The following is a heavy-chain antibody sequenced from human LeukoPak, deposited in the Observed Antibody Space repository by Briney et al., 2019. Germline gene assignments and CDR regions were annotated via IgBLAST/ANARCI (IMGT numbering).Heavy chain of an antibody. CDR2: IVVGSGNP. CDR1: GFTFSSSA. J-gene: IGHJ3*02. CDR3: AAATGATAGSYAFDI. D-gene: IGHD1-26*01. Sequence: GASVNVSCKASGFTFSSSAVQWVRPARGQRLEWLGWIVVGSGNPNYAQKFQERVTISRDMSTSTAHMELSSLRAEDTAVYYCAAATGATAGSYAFDIWGQGTMVTVSS. V-gene: IGHV1-58*01.